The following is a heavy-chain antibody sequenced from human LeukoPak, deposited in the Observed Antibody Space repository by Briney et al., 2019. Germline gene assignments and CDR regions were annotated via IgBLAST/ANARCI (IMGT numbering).Heavy chain of an antibody. J-gene: IGHJ4*02. Sequence: GGSLRLSCAASGFTFSSYWMNWVRQAPGKGPEWVANIKQDGSEKYYVDSVKGRFTISRDNAKNSLYLQMNSLRAEDTAVYYCARGTTVSSSLLYWGQGTLVTVSS. CDR2: IKQDGSEK. CDR1: GFTFSSYW. V-gene: IGHV3-7*01. D-gene: IGHD6-6*01. CDR3: ARGTTVSSSLLY.